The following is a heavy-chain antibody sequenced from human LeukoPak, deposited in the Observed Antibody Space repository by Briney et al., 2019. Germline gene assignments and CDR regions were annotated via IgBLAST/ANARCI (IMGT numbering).Heavy chain of an antibody. D-gene: IGHD6-19*01. Sequence: GGSLRLSCAASGFTFSSFAMSCVRQAPGKRREWVSTISGGVITTYYADSAKGRFTISRYNSKNTLYLQMNRLTAEDTGVYYCPRESYASGWNTFDYWGQGMLVTVSS. J-gene: IGHJ4*02. V-gene: IGHV3-23*01. CDR1: GFTFSSFA. CDR3: PRESYASGWNTFDY. CDR2: ISGGVITT.